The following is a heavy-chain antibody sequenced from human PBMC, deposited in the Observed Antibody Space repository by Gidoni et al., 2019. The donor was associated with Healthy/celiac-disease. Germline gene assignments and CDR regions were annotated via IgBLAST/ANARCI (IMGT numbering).Heavy chain of an antibody. Sequence: QVQLVQSGAEVKKPGSSVKVSCQASGGTFRSYAISWVRQAPGQGLEWMGGIIPIFGTANYAQKCQGRVTITADESTSTAYMELSSLRSEDTAVYYCARDLIFLEPGGYGMDVWGQGTTVTVSS. CDR3: ARDLIFLEPGGYGMDV. D-gene: IGHD1-1*01. J-gene: IGHJ6*02. CDR1: GGTFRSYA. CDR2: IIPIFGTA. V-gene: IGHV1-69*01.